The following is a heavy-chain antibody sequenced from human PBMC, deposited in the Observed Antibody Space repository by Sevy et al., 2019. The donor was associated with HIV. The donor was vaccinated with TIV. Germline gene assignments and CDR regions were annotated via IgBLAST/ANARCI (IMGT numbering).Heavy chain of an antibody. J-gene: IGHJ4*02. Sequence: ASVKVSCRASGYTFTSYGISWVRQAPGKGLEWLGWISGYDGKRNYAQKVQGRVTMNTDTLTTTAYMELRGLRIDDTAVYYCARDRRVYDSSFGRADFWAQGTLVTVSS. D-gene: IGHD3-22*01. CDR2: ISGYDGKR. V-gene: IGHV1-18*01. CDR1: GYTFTSYG. CDR3: ARDRRVYDSSFGRADF.